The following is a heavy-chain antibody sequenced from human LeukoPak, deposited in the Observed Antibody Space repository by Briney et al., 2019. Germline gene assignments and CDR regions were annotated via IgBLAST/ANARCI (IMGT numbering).Heavy chain of an antibody. J-gene: IGHJ5*02. D-gene: IGHD2-2*02. Sequence: GGSLRLSCAASGFTINRSYMNWVRQAPGKGLEWVSIIHNDGTTYYADSVKGRFTLSRDDSKNTIYLQMNSLRAEDTAVYYCARDSFHTSWGQGTLVTVSS. V-gene: IGHV3-66*01. CDR1: GFTINRSY. CDR3: ARDSFHTS. CDR2: IHNDGTT.